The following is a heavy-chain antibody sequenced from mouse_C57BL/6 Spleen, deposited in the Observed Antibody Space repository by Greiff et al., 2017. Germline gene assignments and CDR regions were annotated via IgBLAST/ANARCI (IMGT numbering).Heavy chain of an antibody. V-gene: IGHV14-4*01. J-gene: IGHJ2*01. Sequence: VQLQQSGAELVRPGASVKLSCTASGFNIKDDYMHWVKQRPEQGLEWIGWIDPENGDTEYASKFQGKATITADISSNTAYLQLSSLTSEDTAVYYCITTVVARRYYYDYWGQSTTLTVSS. D-gene: IGHD1-1*01. CDR2: IDPENGDT. CDR3: ITTVVARRYYYDY. CDR1: GFNIKDDY.